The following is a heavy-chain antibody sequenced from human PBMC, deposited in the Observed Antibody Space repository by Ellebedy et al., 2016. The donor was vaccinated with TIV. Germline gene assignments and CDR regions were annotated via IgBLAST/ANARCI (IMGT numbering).Heavy chain of an antibody. CDR3: ARGFYEKFDP. CDR2: ISDYNGDT. J-gene: IGHJ5*02. V-gene: IGHV1-18*04. D-gene: IGHD2/OR15-2a*01. CDR1: GYTFSSYG. Sequence: ASVKVSCKASGYTFSSYGISWVRQAPRQGLEWMGWISDYNGDTNYAQKFQGRVTMTTDTFASTAYMELRSLRSDDTAVYYCARGFYEKFDPWGQGTLVTVSS.